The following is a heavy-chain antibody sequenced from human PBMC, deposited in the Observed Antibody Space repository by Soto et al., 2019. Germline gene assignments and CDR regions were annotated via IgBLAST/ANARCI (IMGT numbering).Heavy chain of an antibody. V-gene: IGHV1-18*01. CDR2: ISGDNGDT. CDR3: ARDRVTFFERDDMDV. J-gene: IGHJ6*02. Sequence: QVQLVQSGAEVKRPGASVKVSCRASGYSFSSYGISWVRQAPGQGLEWMGWISGDNGDTKYGQKVQGRVTMTTDPPTSTADMDLRSLRSDATAVYYCARDRVTFFERDDMDVWGQGTTVTV. CDR1: GYSFSSYG. D-gene: IGHD3-3*01.